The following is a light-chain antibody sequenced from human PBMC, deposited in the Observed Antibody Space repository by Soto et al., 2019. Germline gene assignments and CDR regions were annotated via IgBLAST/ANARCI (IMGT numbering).Light chain of an antibody. CDR2: GAS. Sequence: EIVMTQSPATLSVSPGERATLSCRASQSVSSNLAWYQQKPGQAPRLLIYGASTRATGIPARFSGSGSGTEFTLTISSLKFEDSAVYYCPQYNHWWTFGQGTKVEIK. J-gene: IGKJ1*01. V-gene: IGKV3-15*01. CDR3: PQYNHWWT. CDR1: QSVSSN.